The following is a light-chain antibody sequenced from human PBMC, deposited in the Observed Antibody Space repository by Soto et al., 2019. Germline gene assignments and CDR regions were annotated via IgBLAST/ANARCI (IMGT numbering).Light chain of an antibody. CDR1: QIISTH. CDR3: QQSYSIPPT. V-gene: IGKV1-39*01. J-gene: IGKJ5*01. CDR2: TAS. Sequence: DIQMTQSPSCLCASVGDRVTMTCRASQIISTHLSWYQQKPGKAPKLLIYTASSLQSGVPSRFSGYGSETEFTLTISSLQPEDFATYFCQQSYSIPPTFGQGTRLEIK.